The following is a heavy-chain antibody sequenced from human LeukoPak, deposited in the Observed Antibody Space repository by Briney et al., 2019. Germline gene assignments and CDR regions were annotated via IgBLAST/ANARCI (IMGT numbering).Heavy chain of an antibody. V-gene: IGHV3-48*03. CDR1: GFTFSSYE. CDR2: ISSSGGTI. CDR3: AKGEGTGGNNVFDN. Sequence: GGSLRLSCAASGFTFSSYEMNWVRQAPGKGLEWISYISSSGGTIYYADSVKGRFTVSRDNAKRSLYLQMNTLRAEDTAVYYCAKGEGTGGNNVFDNWGQGILVTVSS. J-gene: IGHJ4*02. D-gene: IGHD2-8*02.